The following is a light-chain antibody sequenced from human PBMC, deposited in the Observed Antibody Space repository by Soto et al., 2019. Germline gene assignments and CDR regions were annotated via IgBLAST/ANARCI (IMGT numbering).Light chain of an antibody. V-gene: IGLV1-40*01. CDR1: SSNIGAGYD. J-gene: IGLJ2*01. Sequence: QPVLTQPPSVSGAPGQRVTISCTGSSSNIGAGYDVHWYQQLPGTAPKLLIYGNSNRPSGVPDRFSGSKSGTSASLAITGLQAEDEADYYCQSQEVFGGGTKLTVL. CDR3: QSQEV. CDR2: GNS.